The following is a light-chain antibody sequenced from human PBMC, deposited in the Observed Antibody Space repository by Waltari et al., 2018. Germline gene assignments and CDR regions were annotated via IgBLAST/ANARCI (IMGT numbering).Light chain of an antibody. CDR2: VNSDGSH. CDR3: QTGGHGTWV. Sequence: LVLTQSPSASAYLGAPVKLTCTLSSGYISTVIAWLQQQPGKGPRYLMKVNSDGSHRKGDDIPDRFSASNSGTEYYLTISSLQSEDEADYYCQTGGHGTWVFGGGTKLTVL. V-gene: IGLV4-69*01. CDR1: SGYISTV. J-gene: IGLJ3*02.